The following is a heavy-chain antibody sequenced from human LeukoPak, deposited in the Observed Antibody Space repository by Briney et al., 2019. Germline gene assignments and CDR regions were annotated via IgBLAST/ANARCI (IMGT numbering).Heavy chain of an antibody. Sequence: GGSLRLSCAASGFTFSSYWMSWVRQAPGKGLEWLANIKQDGSEKYYVDSVKGRFTISRDNAKNSLYLQMNSLRAEDTAVYYCARDGAARPLDAFDIWGQGTMVTVSS. V-gene: IGHV3-7*01. D-gene: IGHD6-6*01. CDR1: GFTFSSYW. J-gene: IGHJ3*02. CDR3: ARDGAARPLDAFDI. CDR2: IKQDGSEK.